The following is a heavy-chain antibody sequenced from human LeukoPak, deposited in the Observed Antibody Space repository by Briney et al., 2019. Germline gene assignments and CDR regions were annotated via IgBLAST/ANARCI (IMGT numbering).Heavy chain of an antibody. CDR2: IYYSGNT. D-gene: IGHD3-22*01. V-gene: IGHV4-34*01. CDR3: ARAPHFFDTSGSRYYFNY. CDR1: GGSFSGYY. Sequence: SETLSLTCAVYGGSFSGYYWGWIRHPPGKGLEWIGSIYYSGNTYHSPSLMSRVTISVDTSNNQFSLKLSSVTAADTAVYYCARAPHFFDTSGSRYYFNYWGQGALVTVSS. J-gene: IGHJ4*02.